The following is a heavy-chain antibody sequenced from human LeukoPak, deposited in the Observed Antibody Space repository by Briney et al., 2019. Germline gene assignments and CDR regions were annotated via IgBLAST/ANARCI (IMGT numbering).Heavy chain of an antibody. J-gene: IGHJ4*02. V-gene: IGHV3-20*01. CDR1: GFTFSNYA. D-gene: IGHD3-22*01. CDR3: ARNPYYYDSSGYSDY. Sequence: GGSLRLSCAASGFTFSNYAMSWVRQAPGKGLEWVSGINWNGGSTGYADSVKGRFTISRDNAKNSLYLQMNSLRAEDTALYHCARNPYYYDSSGYSDYWGQGTLVTVSS. CDR2: INWNGGST.